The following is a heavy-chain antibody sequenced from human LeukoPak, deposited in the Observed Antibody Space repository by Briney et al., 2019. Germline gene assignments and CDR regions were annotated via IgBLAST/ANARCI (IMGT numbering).Heavy chain of an antibody. CDR2: ISSSGSTI. J-gene: IGHJ6*02. CDR1: GFTFSSYE. Sequence: GGSLRLSCAASGFTFSSYEMNWVRQAPGKGLEWVSYISSSGSTIYYADSVKGRFTISRDNAKNSLYLQMNSLRAEDTAVYYCAGGRYYGMDVWGQGTTVTVSS. CDR3: AGGRYYGMDV. V-gene: IGHV3-48*03.